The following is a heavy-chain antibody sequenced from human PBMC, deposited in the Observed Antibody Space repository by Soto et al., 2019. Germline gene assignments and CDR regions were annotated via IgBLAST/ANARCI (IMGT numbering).Heavy chain of an antibody. Sequence: QVQLVQSGAEVKKPGSAVKVSCKASGGTFSSETISWVRQAPGQGLEWMGGIIPIFGATTYAQKFQGRVTITADESTRTVYMELRSLRSDDTAVYYCATELGDNPASPFDAWGQGTVVTVSS. V-gene: IGHV1-69*01. J-gene: IGHJ4*02. D-gene: IGHD2-21*01. CDR1: GGTFSSET. CDR2: IIPIFGAT. CDR3: ATELGDNPASPFDA.